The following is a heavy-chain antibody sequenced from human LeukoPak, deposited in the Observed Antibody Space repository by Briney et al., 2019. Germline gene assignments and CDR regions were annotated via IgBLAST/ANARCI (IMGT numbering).Heavy chain of an antibody. J-gene: IGHJ4*02. CDR2: ISAYNGNT. Sequence: ASVKVSCKASGYTFTSYGISWLRQAPGQGLDWMGWISAYNGNTNYAQKFQGRVTMTTDTPTSTAYMELRSLRSDDTAVYYCAREFRSGSYSEFDYWGQGTLVTASS. CDR3: AREFRSGSYSEFDY. D-gene: IGHD1-26*01. V-gene: IGHV1-18*01. CDR1: GYTFTSYG.